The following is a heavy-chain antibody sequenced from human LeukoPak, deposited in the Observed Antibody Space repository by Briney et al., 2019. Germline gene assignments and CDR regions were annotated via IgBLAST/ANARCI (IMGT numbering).Heavy chain of an antibody. CDR1: GFTFSSYW. CDR2: IKQDGSEK. V-gene: IGHV3-7*01. J-gene: IGHJ3*02. Sequence: GGSLRLSCAASGFTFSSYWVSWVRQAPGKGLEWVANIKQDGSEKYYVDSVKGRFTISRDNAKNSLYLQMNSLRAEDTAVYYCARKGEQWLVDAFDIWGQGTMVTVSS. CDR3: ARKGEQWLVDAFDI. D-gene: IGHD6-19*01.